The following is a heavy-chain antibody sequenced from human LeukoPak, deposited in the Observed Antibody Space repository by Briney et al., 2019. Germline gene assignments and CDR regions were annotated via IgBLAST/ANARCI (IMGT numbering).Heavy chain of an antibody. D-gene: IGHD4-11*01. CDR1: GCWFNQYW. Sequence: PGGSLTVSCLASGCWFNQYWLQELGPAPGKGLVWVSHINSDGSDTTYADSVKGRFTISRDNARNTLYLQMNSLRGEDTAVYYCARDKAYTMDVGGQGTTVSVSS. V-gene: IGHV3-74*01. CDR2: INSDGSDT. CDR3: ARDKAYTMDV. J-gene: IGHJ6*02.